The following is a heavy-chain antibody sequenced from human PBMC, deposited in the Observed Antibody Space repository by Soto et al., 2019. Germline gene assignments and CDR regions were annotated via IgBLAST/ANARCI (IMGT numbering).Heavy chain of an antibody. J-gene: IGHJ3*01. CDR3: VRGGSGATSADLFDA. CDR1: GFTFIAYS. D-gene: IGHD3-10*01. CDR2: ISSTSSVI. Sequence: PGGSLRLSCASSGFTFIAYSINWVRQAPGKGLDWVSSISSTSSVIFYAESVRGRFTISRDNAKNSLYLQMNGLRAEDTAVYYCVRGGSGATSADLFDAWGQGTLVTVSS. V-gene: IGHV3-21*01.